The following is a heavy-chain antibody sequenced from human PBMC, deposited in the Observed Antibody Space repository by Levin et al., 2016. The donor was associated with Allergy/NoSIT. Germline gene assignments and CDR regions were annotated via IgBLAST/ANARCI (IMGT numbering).Heavy chain of an antibody. J-gene: IGHJ6*02. Sequence: WIRQPPGKGLEWIGSIYYSGRTYYNPSLKSRVTISVDTSKNQFSLKVYSVTAADTAVYYCAKRCGSIYGMDVWGQGTTVTVSS. CDR3: AKRCGSIYGMDV. D-gene: IGHD5-12*01. V-gene: IGHV4-39*01. CDR2: IYYSGRT.